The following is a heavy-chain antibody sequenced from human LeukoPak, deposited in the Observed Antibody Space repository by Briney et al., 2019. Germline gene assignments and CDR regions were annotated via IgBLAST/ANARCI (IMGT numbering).Heavy chain of an antibody. Sequence: ASVKVSCKASGYTFTSYDINWVRQATGQGREWMGWMNPNSGNTGYAQTFQGRVTMTRNTSISTAYMELSSLRSEDTAVYYCARNSGSGSYYNSPDWFDPWGQGTLVTVSS. CDR2: MNPNSGNT. V-gene: IGHV1-8*01. CDR3: ARNSGSGSYYNSPDWFDP. CDR1: GYTFTSYD. J-gene: IGHJ5*02. D-gene: IGHD3-10*01.